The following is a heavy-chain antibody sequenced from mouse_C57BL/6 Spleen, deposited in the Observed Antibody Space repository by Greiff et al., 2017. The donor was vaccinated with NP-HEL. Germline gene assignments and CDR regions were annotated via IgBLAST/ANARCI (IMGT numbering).Heavy chain of an antibody. CDR1: GYTFTSYW. J-gene: IGHJ1*03. Sequence: QVQLQQPGAELVMPGASVKLSCKASGYTFTSYWMHWVKQRPGQGLEWIGEIDPSDSYTNYNQKFKGKSTLTVDKSSSTAYMQLSSLTSEDSAVYYCARATTVRYFDVWGTGTTVTVSS. CDR3: ARATTVRYFDV. V-gene: IGHV1-69*01. D-gene: IGHD1-1*01. CDR2: IDPSDSYT.